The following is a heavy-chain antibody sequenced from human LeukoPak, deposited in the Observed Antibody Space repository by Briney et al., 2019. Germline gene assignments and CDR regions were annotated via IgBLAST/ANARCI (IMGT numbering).Heavy chain of an antibody. D-gene: IGHD3-3*01. V-gene: IGHV4-31*03. CDR2: IYYSGST. J-gene: IGHJ3*02. CDR3: ARDARSLRFLEWLSHDAFDI. CDR1: GGSISSGGYY. Sequence: PSQTLSLTCTVSGGSISSGGYYWSWIRQHPGKGLEWIGYIYYSGSTYYNPSLKSRVTMSADTSKNQFSLKLSSVTAADTAVYYCARDARSLRFLEWLSHDAFDIWGQGTMVTVSS.